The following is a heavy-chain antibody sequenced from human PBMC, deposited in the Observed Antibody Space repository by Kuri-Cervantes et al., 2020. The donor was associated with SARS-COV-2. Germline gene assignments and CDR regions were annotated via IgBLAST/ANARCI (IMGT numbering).Heavy chain of an antibody. D-gene: IGHD6-6*01. Sequence: GESLKISCAASGFTFSSYAMSWVRQAPGKGLEWVSAISGSGGSIGYADSVKGRFTISRDNAKNSLYLQMNSLRAEDMALYYCAKGGTSSSSLYFQHWGQGTLVTVSS. V-gene: IGHV3-23*01. CDR2: ISGSGGSI. J-gene: IGHJ1*01. CDR3: AKGGTSSSSLYFQH. CDR1: GFTFSSYA.